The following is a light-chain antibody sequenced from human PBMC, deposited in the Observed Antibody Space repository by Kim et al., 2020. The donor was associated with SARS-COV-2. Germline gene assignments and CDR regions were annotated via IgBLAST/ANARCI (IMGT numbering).Light chain of an antibody. CDR3: QQCYSSPYT. J-gene: IGKJ2*01. CDR1: QSVLYSSNNKNY. Sequence: DIVMTQSPDSLAVSLGERATINCKSSQSVLYSSNNKNYLVWYQQKPGQPPKLLISWASTRESGVRDRFSGSGSGTDFTLTISSLQAEDVAVYYCQQCYSSPYTFGQGTKLEIK. V-gene: IGKV4-1*01. CDR2: WAS.